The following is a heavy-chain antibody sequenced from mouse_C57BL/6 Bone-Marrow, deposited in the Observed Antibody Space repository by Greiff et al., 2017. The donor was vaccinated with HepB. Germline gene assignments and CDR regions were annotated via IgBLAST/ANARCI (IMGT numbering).Heavy chain of an antibody. CDR3: ARDQRGLRRGTWFAY. CDR1: GYSITSGYY. J-gene: IGHJ3*01. Sequence: EVQLQESGPGLVKPSQSLSLTCSVTGYSITSGYYWNWIRQFPGNKLEWMGYISYDGSNNYNPSLKNRISITRDTSKNQFFLKLNSVTTEDTATYYCARDQRGLRRGTWFAYWGQGTLVTVSA. D-gene: IGHD2-2*01. V-gene: IGHV3-6*01. CDR2: ISYDGSN.